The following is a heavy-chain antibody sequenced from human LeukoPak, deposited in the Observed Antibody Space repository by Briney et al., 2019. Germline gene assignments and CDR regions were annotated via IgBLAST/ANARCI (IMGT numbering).Heavy chain of an antibody. CDR1: GGSISSRSYY. CDR3: AGPGTTGNCFDD. CDR2: IYYAGST. J-gene: IGHJ4*02. V-gene: IGHV4-39*01. Sequence: SETLSLTCTVSGGSISSRSYYWGWIRQPPGKGLESIASIYYAGSTYYNPSLKSRVTISVDTPKAPFSLKMSSATAAATAVSFCAGPGTTGNCFDDWGQGTLVTVSS. D-gene: IGHD1-1*01.